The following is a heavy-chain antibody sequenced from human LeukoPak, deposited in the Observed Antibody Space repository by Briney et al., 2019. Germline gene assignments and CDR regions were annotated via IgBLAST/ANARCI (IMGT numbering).Heavy chain of an antibody. Sequence: GGSLRLSCAASGFTVSSNYMSWARQAPGKGLEWVSSISSSSSYIYYADSVKGRFTISRDNAKNSLYLQMNSLRAEDTAVYYCARDLKQLVPPYYFDYWGQGTLVTVSS. J-gene: IGHJ4*02. CDR2: ISSSSSYI. D-gene: IGHD6-6*01. CDR3: ARDLKQLVPPYYFDY. CDR1: GFTVSSNY. V-gene: IGHV3-21*01.